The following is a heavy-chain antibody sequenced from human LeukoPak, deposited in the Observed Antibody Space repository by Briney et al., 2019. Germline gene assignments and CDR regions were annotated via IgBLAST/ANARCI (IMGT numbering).Heavy chain of an antibody. CDR3: ARGGIFNPYEL. CDR1: GFTFDDYA. V-gene: IGHV3-9*01. D-gene: IGHD3-22*01. CDR2: INWNGNDI. J-gene: IGHJ4*02. Sequence: GGSLRLSCAASGFTFDDYAMHWVRQAPGKGLEWVSGINWNGNDIGYADSVKGRFTISRDNAKKSLYLQMTSLRVEDTAVYYCARGGIFNPYELWGQGTLVTVSS.